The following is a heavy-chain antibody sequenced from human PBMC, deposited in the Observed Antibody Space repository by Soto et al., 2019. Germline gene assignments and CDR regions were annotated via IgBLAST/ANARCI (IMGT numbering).Heavy chain of an antibody. Sequence: PGGTLRLSCTASGVTFHSYAMSWVRQPQGQGLEWDLSINGPGDETYYSDSVQSRFTISRDNYKNTLYLQMNSLRDDDTALYYFAKKVEVDHVRGKSPCDWGQGTLVTVSS. CDR3: AKKVEVDHVRGKSPCD. J-gene: IGHJ4*03. CDR2: INGPGDET. CDR1: GVTFHSYA. D-gene: IGHD3-16*01. V-gene: IGHV3-23*01.